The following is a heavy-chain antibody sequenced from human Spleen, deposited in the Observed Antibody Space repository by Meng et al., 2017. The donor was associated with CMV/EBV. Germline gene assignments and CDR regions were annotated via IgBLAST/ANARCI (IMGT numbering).Heavy chain of an antibody. J-gene: IGHJ4*02. CDR1: GYNFTGYY. D-gene: IGHD1-20*01. CDR3: ARGLSRYNWNHVLEGGHDY. CDR2: INPNSGGT. V-gene: IGHV1-2*02. Sequence: ASVKVSCKASGYNFTGYYMHWVRQAPGQGLEWMGWINPNSGGTNYAQKFQGRVTMTRDTSISTAYMELSRLRSDDTAVYYCARGLSRYNWNHVLEGGHDYWGQGTLVTVSS.